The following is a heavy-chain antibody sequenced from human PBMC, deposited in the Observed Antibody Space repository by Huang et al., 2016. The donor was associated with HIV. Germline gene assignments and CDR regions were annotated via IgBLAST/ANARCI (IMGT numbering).Heavy chain of an antibody. D-gene: IGHD2-15*01. CDR2: IYAGDSDT. J-gene: IGHJ6*02. CDR3: ARQDMEYGMDV. CDR1: GYSFTSYW. Sequence: EVQLVQSGAEVKKSGESLKISCKGTGYSFTSYWIGWVRQMPGKGLGWMGVIYAGDSDTRYSPSFQGQVTISADKSITNAYLQWSSLKASDTAMYYCARQDMEYGMDVWGQGTTVTVSS. V-gene: IGHV5-51*01.